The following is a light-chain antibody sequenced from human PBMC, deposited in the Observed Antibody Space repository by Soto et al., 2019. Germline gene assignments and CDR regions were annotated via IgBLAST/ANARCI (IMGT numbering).Light chain of an antibody. J-gene: IGKJ5*01. CDR3: QQRSSWPRIT. V-gene: IGKV3-11*01. CDR1: QSVRSY. Sequence: TVLPQSPPTLPSPPGVRPTLSCRASQSVRSYLAWYQQKPGQAPRLLIYDAANRATGIPARFSGSGSGTDFTLTISSLEPGDFAVYYWQQRSSWPRITFGQGTRLEI. CDR2: DAA.